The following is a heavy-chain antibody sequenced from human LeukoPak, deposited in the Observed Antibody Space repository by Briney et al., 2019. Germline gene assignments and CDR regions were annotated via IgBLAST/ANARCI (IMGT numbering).Heavy chain of an antibody. CDR2: ISYDGSNK. D-gene: IGHD1-26*01. V-gene: IGHV3-30*03. J-gene: IGHJ4*02. CDR1: GFNFSSYG. Sequence: GGSLRLSCAASGFNFSSYGMHWVRQAPGKGLEWVAVISYDGSNKYYADSVKGRLTISRDNSKNTLYLQMNSLRAEDTAVYYCARSVGELLSLYWGQGTLVTVSS. CDR3: ARSVGELLSLY.